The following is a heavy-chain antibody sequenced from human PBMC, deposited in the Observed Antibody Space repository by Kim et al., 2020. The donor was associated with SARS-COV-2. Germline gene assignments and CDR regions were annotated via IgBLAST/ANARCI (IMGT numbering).Heavy chain of an antibody. J-gene: IGHJ6*02. D-gene: IGHD2-2*01. CDR1: GFTFSTYE. CDR2: ISTSGSTI. Sequence: GGSLRLSCAASGFTFSTYEINWVRQAPGKGLEWISYISTSGSTIYYADSVKGRFTISRDNAKSSLSLQMNGLRAEDTAVYYCARSLYCSSAGCFFGMDVWGQETRVTVSS. V-gene: IGHV3-48*03. CDR3: ARSLYCSSAGCFFGMDV.